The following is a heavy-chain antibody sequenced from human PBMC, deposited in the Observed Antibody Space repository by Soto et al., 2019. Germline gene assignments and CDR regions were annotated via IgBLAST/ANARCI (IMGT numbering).Heavy chain of an antibody. J-gene: IGHJ4*02. V-gene: IGHV1-24*01. CDR1: GYTLTELS. CDR3: ATIFRGLPRTYYSSSWYLEPHHYYFDY. D-gene: IGHD6-13*01. Sequence: ASVKVSCKVSGYTLTELSMHWVRQAPGKGLEWMGGFDPEDGETIYAQKFQGRVTMTEDTSTDTAYMELSSLRSEDTAVYYCATIFRGLPRTYYSSSWYLEPHHYYFDYWVQGTLVTVSS. CDR2: FDPEDGET.